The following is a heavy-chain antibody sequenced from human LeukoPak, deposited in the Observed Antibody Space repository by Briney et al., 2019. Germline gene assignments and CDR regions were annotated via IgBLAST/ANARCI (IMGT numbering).Heavy chain of an antibody. D-gene: IGHD3-10*01. CDR2: IIPIFGTA. V-gene: IGHV1-69*06. J-gene: IGHJ3*02. CDR1: GGTFSSSV. CDR3: ARGELLWFGELYRIDAFDI. Sequence: SVKVSCKASGGTFSSSVISWVRQAPGQGLEWMGWIIPIFGTANYAQKFQGRVTITADKSTGTVYMELRSLTSEDTAVYYCARGELLWFGELYRIDAFDIWGQGTMVIVSS.